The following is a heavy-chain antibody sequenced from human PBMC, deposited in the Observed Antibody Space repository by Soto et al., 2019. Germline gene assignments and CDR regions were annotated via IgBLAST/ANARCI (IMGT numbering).Heavy chain of an antibody. CDR2: IYSGGST. CDR3: ARVMSGYDYLDY. CDR1: GFTVSSNY. V-gene: IGHV3-53*01. J-gene: IGHJ4*02. D-gene: IGHD5-12*01. Sequence: PGGSVRLSCAASGFTVSSNYMSWVRQAPGKGLEWVSVIYSGGSTYYADSVKGRFTISRDNPKNTLYLQMNSLRAEDTAVYYCARVMSGYDYLDYWGQGTLVTVSS.